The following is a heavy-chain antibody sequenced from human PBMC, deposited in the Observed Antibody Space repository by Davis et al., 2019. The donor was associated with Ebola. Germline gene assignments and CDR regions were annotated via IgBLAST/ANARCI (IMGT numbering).Heavy chain of an antibody. CDR3: ARGLPYQLLYVDYYYYGMDV. D-gene: IGHD2-2*02. CDR2: INHSGST. V-gene: IGHV4-34*01. Sequence: MPGGSLRLSCTVSGGSISSYYWSWIRQPPGKGLEWIGEINHSGSTNYNPSLKSRVTISVDTSKNQFSLKLSSVTAADTAVYYCARGLPYQLLYVDYYYYGMDVWGQGTTVTVSS. J-gene: IGHJ6*02. CDR1: GGSISSYY.